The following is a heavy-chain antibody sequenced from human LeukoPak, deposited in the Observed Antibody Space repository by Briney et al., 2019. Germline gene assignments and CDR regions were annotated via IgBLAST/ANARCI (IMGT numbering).Heavy chain of an antibody. CDR3: ATRKLGNDY. V-gene: IGHV4-39*07. Sequence: SETLSLTCTVSGGSISSSSYYWGWFRQPPGKGLEWIGSIYYSGGTYYNPSLKSRVTISVDTSKNQFSLKLYSVTAADTAVYYCATRKLGNDYWGQGTLVTVSS. D-gene: IGHD7-27*01. CDR2: IYYSGGT. J-gene: IGHJ4*02. CDR1: GGSISSSSYY.